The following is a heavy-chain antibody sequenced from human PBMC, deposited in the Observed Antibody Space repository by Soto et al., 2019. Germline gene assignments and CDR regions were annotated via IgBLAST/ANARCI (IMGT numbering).Heavy chain of an antibody. CDR2: IYYSGST. Sequence: SETLSLTXTVSGGSISSYYWSWIRQPPGKGLEWIGYIYYSGSTNYNPSLKSRVTTSVDTSKNQFSLKLSSVTAADTAVYYCASRFGLSRGLDVWGQGTTVTVS. D-gene: IGHD3-16*01. CDR3: ASRFGLSRGLDV. J-gene: IGHJ6*02. CDR1: GGSISSYY. V-gene: IGHV4-59*01.